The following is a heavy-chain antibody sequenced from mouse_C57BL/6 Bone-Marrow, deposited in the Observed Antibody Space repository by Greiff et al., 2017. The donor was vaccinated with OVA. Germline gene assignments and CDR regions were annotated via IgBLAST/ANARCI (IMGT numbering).Heavy chain of an antibody. Sequence: QVQLQQSGPELVKPGASVKISCKASGYSFTSYYIHWVKQRPGQGLEWIGWIYPGSGNTKYNEKFKGKATLTADKSSSTAYMPLSSLTSEDSAVYYCARWGIYYGPYFDYWGRGTALTVSS. CDR1: GYSFTSYY. V-gene: IGHV1-66*01. CDR3: ARWGIYYGPYFDY. J-gene: IGHJ2*01. D-gene: IGHD2-1*01. CDR2: IYPGSGNT.